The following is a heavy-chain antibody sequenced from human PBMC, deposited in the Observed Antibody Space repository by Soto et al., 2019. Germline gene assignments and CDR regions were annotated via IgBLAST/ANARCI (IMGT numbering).Heavy chain of an antibody. CDR2: IYYSGST. CDR3: ARADDYIWGSYRYTWFGAFEI. Sequence: SETLSLTCTVSGGSISSYYWSWIRQPPGKGLEWIGYIYYSGSTNYNPSLKSRVTISVDTSKNQFSLKLSSVTAADTAVYYCARADDYIWGSYRYTWFGAFEIWGQGTMVTVSS. V-gene: IGHV4-59*01. CDR1: GGSISSYY. D-gene: IGHD3-16*02. J-gene: IGHJ3*02.